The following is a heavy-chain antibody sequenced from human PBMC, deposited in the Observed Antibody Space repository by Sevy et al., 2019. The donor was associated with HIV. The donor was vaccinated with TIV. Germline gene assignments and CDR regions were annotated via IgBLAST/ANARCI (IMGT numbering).Heavy chain of an antibody. Sequence: GGSLRLSCAASGFTFSNYAMSWVRQAPGKGLQWVSVISTSGDNTYYADSVKGRFTISRDNSKNILYLQMSSLSAEDTAVYFSAKDPPNQDYYDSSSSGYFDSWGQGTLVTVSS. V-gene: IGHV3-23*01. CDR1: GFTFSNYA. D-gene: IGHD3-22*01. J-gene: IGHJ4*02. CDR3: AKDPPNQDYYDSSSSGYFDS. CDR2: ISTSGDNT.